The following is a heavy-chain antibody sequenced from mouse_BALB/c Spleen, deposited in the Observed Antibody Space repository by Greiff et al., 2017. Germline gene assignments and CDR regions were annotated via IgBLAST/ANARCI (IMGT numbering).Heavy chain of an antibody. Sequence: QVQLQQSGAELVRPGTSVKVSCKASGYAFTNYLIEWVKQRPGQGLEWIGVINPGSGGTNYNEKFKGKATLTADKSSSTAYMQLSSLTSDDSAVYFCARRTARATSYYFDYWGQGTTLTVSS. D-gene: IGHD3-2*01. J-gene: IGHJ2*01. V-gene: IGHV1-54*01. CDR3: ARRTARATSYYFDY. CDR2: INPGSGGT. CDR1: GYAFTNYL.